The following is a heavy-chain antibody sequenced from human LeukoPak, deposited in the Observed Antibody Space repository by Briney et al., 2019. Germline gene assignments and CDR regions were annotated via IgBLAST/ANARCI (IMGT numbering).Heavy chain of an antibody. CDR2: INHSGSI. D-gene: IGHD4-17*01. CDR1: GGSFSGYY. Sequence: SEALSLTCAVYGGSFSGYYWRWIRQPPGKGLEWIGEINHSGSINYNPSLKRRVTISVDTSKNQFSLQLSSVTAADAAVYFFLRSHWAENDYGDYEDWFEWGQGTLVTASS. V-gene: IGHV4-34*01. J-gene: IGHJ4*02. CDR3: LRSHWAENDYGDYEDWFE.